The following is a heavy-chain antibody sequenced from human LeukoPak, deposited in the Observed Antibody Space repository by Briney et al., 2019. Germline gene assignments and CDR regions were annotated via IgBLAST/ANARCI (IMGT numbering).Heavy chain of an antibody. CDR2: MWDDGTNE. J-gene: IGHJ5*02. V-gene: IGHV3-33*01. CDR3: ARELGAAGTRWFDP. D-gene: IGHD6-13*01. CDR1: GFNFGIYG. Sequence: TGGSLRLSCTASGFNFGIYGMHWVRQAPGKGLEWVAVMWDDGTNEYYVESVKGRFTISRDNAKNSLYLQMNSLRAEDTAVYYCARELGAAGTRWFDPWGQGTLVTVSS.